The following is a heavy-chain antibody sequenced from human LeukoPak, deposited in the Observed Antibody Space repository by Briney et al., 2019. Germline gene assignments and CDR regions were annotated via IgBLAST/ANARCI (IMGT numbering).Heavy chain of an antibody. Sequence: GGSLRLSCAASGFTVSINYMSWVRQAPGKGLEWVANIKQDGSEKYYVDSVKGRFTISRDNAKNSLYLQMNSLRAEDTAVYYCAREDSYGMDVWGQGTTVTVSS. J-gene: IGHJ6*02. V-gene: IGHV3-7*01. CDR2: IKQDGSEK. CDR3: AREDSYGMDV. CDR1: GFTVSINY.